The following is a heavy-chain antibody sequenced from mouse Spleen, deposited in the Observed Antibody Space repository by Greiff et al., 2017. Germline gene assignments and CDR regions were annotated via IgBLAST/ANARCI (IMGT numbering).Heavy chain of an antibody. D-gene: IGHD2-1*01. CDR2: ISSGGSYT. J-gene: IGHJ4*01. V-gene: IGHV5-9-1*01. Sequence: EVKLQESGGGLVKPGGSLKLSCAASGFTFSSYAMSWVRQTPEKRLEWVATISSGGSYTYYPDSVKGRFTISRDNAKNTLYLQMSSLRSEDTAMYYCARRGDGNYVGYAMDYWGQGTSVTVSS. CDR3: ARRGDGNYVGYAMDY. CDR1: GFTFSSYA.